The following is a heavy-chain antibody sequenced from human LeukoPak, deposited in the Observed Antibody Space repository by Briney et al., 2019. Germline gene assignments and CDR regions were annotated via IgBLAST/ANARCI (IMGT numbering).Heavy chain of an antibody. CDR1: GFTFSSYA. D-gene: IGHD4-17*01. CDR2: IRGSGGAT. CDR3: VSLPRTTVTTSGDY. V-gene: IGHV3-64D*06. J-gene: IGHJ4*02. Sequence: GGPLSLSCSASGFTFSSYAMHWVRQAPGKGLEYVSAIRGSGGATYYADSVKGRFTISRDNSNNTLYLQMSSLRPEDTAVYYCVSLPRTTVTTSGDYWGQGTLVTVSS.